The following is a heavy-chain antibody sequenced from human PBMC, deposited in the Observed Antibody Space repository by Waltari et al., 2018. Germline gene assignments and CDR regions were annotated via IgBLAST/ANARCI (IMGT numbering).Heavy chain of an antibody. J-gene: IGHJ2*01. Sequence: EVQRVASGGGLVQPGGSLRLSCAASGFTYCMYWMHWVRQAPGKGLVWVSLSNSDGSSTSYGDSVKGRCTISKDNAKNTVYLQMNGLRAEDTAIYYCARGARRTTVTTGWWYFDLWGRGTLVTVSP. D-gene: IGHD4-17*01. CDR1: GFTYCMYW. CDR3: ARGARRTTVTTGWWYFDL. V-gene: IGHV3-74*01. CDR2: SNSDGSST.